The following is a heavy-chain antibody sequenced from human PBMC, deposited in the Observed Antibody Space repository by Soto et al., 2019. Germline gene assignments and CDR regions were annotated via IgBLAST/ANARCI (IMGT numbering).Heavy chain of an antibody. D-gene: IGHD3-10*01. CDR3: ARDPPEFHSAFDS. Sequence: PSQTLSLTCAISGDSVSSNTAAWNLIRQSPSRGLEWLGRTYYRSKWLTDYALSVKSRITVSPNTSRNQFSLQLTSVTPEDTGVYYCARDPPEFHSAFDSWGQGALVTVSS. CDR2: TYYRSKWLT. CDR1: GDSVSSNTAA. J-gene: IGHJ4*02. V-gene: IGHV6-1*01.